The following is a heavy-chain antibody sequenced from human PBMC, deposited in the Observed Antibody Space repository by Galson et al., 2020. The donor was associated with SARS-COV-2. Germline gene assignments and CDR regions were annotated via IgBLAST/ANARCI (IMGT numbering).Heavy chain of an antibody. Sequence: HGDSLNLSCNLSPYHFISHWITWVRQMPGKGLEYMGCIDPSDPYTNYSPSFQGHVTIDTSINTAYLQWGSLKASDTAMYYCARHPDYGEYENNGFFELWGHGTLGTVSS. D-gene: IGHD4-17*01. CDR2: IDPSDPYT. CDR1: PYHFISHW. V-gene: IGHV5-10-1*01. CDR3: ARHPDYGEYENNGFFEL. J-gene: IGHJ2*01.